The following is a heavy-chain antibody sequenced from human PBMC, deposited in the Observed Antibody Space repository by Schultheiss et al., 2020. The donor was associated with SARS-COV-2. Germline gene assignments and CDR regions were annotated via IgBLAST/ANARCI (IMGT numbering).Heavy chain of an antibody. CDR2: ISYDGSNK. CDR1: GFTFDNYA. J-gene: IGHJ6*02. D-gene: IGHD3-22*01. Sequence: GGSLRLSCAASGFTFDNYAMHWVRQAPGKGLEWVAVISYDGSNKYYADSVKGRFTISRDNSKNTLYLQMNSLRAEDTAVYYCARNWLNYYGMDVWGQGTTVTVSS. CDR3: ARNWLNYYGMDV. V-gene: IGHV3-30*06.